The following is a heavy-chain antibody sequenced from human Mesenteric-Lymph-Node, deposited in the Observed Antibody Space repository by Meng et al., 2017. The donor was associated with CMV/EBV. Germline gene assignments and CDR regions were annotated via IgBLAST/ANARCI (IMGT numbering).Heavy chain of an antibody. V-gene: IGHV4-31*02. D-gene: IGHD3-22*01. J-gene: IGHJ4*02. CDR2: IYYSGNI. CDR3: ARAEGYYDNSGRFDY. CDR1: GGSISSGGYY. Sequence: GGSISSGGYYWSWIRQHPGKGLEWIGYIYYSGNIYYNPSLKSRVTISIDTSKNQFSLKLSSVTAADTAVYYCARAEGYYDNSGRFDYWGQGTLVTSPQ.